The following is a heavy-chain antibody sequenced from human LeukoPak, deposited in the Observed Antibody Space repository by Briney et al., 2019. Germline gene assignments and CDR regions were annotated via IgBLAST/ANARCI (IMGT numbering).Heavy chain of an antibody. J-gene: IGHJ4*02. V-gene: IGHV4-4*07. CDR2: LYTSGSI. Sequence: SETLSLTCTVSGASISNYYWSWIRQPAGKGLEWIGRLYTSGSINFNPSLKSRITMSVDTPKNQFSLRLSSVTAADTAVYYCAGATWGSGYFDYWGQGTLVTVSS. CDR1: GASISNYY. D-gene: IGHD7-27*01. CDR3: AGATWGSGYFDY.